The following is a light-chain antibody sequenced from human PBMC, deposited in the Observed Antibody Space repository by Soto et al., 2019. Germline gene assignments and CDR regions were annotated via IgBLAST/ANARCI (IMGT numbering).Light chain of an antibody. J-gene: IGKJ1*01. CDR2: GVS. CDR3: QQCGSSPWT. V-gene: IGKV3-20*01. Sequence: EIVLTQSPGTLSLSPGEGATLACRASQTISSNFLAWYQQKPGQAPRLLIYGVSIRATGIPDRFSGSGSGTDFTLTISRLETEDFAVYYCQQCGSSPWTIGQETTVQIK. CDR1: QTISSNF.